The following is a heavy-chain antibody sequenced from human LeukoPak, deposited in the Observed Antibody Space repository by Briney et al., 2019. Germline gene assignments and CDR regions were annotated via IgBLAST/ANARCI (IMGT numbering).Heavy chain of an antibody. D-gene: IGHD5-12*01. V-gene: IGHV1-8*01. CDR3: AKDGGYSGYVLHYYYYYGMDV. Sequence: ASVKVSCKASGYTLTSYDINWVRQATGQGLEWMGWMNPNSGNTGYAQKFQGRVTMTRNTSISTAYMELSSLRSEDTAVYYCAKDGGYSGYVLHYYYYYGMDVWGQGTTVTVSS. CDR1: GYTLTSYD. CDR2: MNPNSGNT. J-gene: IGHJ6*02.